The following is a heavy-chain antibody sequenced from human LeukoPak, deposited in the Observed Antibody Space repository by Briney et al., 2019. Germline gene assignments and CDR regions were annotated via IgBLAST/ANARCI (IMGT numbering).Heavy chain of an antibody. V-gene: IGHV3-30-3*01. D-gene: IGHD2-2*01. Sequence: PGRSLRLSCAASGFTFSSYAMHWVRQAPGKGLEWVAVISYDGSNKYYADSVKGRFTISRDNSKNTLYLQMNSLRAEDTAVYYCARESRCSSTSXYGXDXXXXDVWGQGTTXTVSS. J-gene: IGHJ6*02. CDR2: ISYDGSNK. CDR1: GFTFSSYA. CDR3: ARESRCSSTSXYGXDXXXXDV.